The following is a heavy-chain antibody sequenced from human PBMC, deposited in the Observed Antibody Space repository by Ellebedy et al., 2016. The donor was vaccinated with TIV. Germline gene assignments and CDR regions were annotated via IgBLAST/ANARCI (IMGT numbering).Heavy chain of an antibody. CDR2: IYHSGST. D-gene: IGHD6-25*01. V-gene: IGHV4-38-2*02. J-gene: IGHJ5*02. Sequence: MPSETLSLTCTVSGYSISSGYYWGWIRQPPGKGLDWIGSIYHSGSTYYNPSLKSRVTISVDTSKNQFFLKLSFVTAADTAVYYCARDRGAASFDPWGQGTLATVSS. CDR1: GYSISSGYY. CDR3: ARDRGAASFDP.